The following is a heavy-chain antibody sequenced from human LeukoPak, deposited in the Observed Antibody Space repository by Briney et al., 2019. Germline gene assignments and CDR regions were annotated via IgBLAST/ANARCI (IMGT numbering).Heavy chain of an antibody. CDR1: GGTFSSYA. D-gene: IGHD3-22*01. CDR3: ARDRTYYDSSGYFDY. CDR2: IIPILGTA. Sequence: SVKVSCKASGGTFSSYAIGWVRQAPGQGLEWMGGIIPILGTANYAQKFQGRVTITTDESTSTAYTELSSLRSEDTAVYYCARDRTYYDSSGYFDYWGQGTLVTVSS. J-gene: IGHJ4*02. V-gene: IGHV1-69*05.